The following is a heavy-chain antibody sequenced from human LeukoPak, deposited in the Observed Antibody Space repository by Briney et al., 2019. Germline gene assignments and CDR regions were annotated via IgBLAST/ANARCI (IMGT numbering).Heavy chain of an antibody. CDR1: GGTFSSYA. CDR2: IIPIFGTA. D-gene: IGHD2-21*01. J-gene: IGHJ6*03. V-gene: IGHV1-69*13. Sequence: ASVKVSCKASGGTFSSYAISWVRQAPGQGLEWMGGIIPIFGTANYAQKFQGRVTITADESTSTAYMELSSLRSEDTAVYYCAIEASYCGGDCYDYYYYYYMDVWGKGTTVTVSS. CDR3: AIEASYCGGDCYDYYYYYYMDV.